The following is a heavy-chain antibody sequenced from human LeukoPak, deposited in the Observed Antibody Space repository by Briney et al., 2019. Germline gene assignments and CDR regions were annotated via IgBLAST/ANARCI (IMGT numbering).Heavy chain of an antibody. CDR3: AKAWWNSHLGFDC. V-gene: IGHV3-15*07. CDR1: GFTFSNAW. D-gene: IGHD2-15*01. CDR2: IKSKTDGGTT. Sequence: GGSLRLSCAASGFTFSNAWMNWVRQAPGKGLEWVGRIKSKTDGGTTDYAAPVKGRFTISRDDSKNTLYLQMNSLRAEDTALYYCAKAWWNSHLGFDCWGQGTLVTVSS. J-gene: IGHJ4*02.